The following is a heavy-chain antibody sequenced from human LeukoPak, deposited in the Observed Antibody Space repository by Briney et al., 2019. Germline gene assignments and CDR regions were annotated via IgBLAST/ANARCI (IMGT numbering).Heavy chain of an antibody. CDR1: GFTFSSYA. CDR3: AREGGDCSGGSCYYFDY. D-gene: IGHD2-15*01. J-gene: IGHJ4*02. CDR2: ISYDGSNK. Sequence: PGRSLRLSCAASGFTFSSYAMHWVRQAPGKGLEWVAVISYDGSNKYYADSVKGRFTISRDNSKNTLYLQMNSLRAEDTAVYYCAREGGDCSGGSCYYFDYWGQGTLATVSS. V-gene: IGHV3-30-3*01.